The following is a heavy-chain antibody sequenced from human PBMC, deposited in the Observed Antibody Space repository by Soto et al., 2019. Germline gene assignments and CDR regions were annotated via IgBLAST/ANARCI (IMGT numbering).Heavy chain of an antibody. CDR3: AXTPWAXXXXSGALDL. V-gene: IGHV3-23*01. CDR2: LTNTDSKK. D-gene: IGHD1-26*01. CDR1: GLTLANYA. Sequence: EVQLLESGGGLAQPGGSLRLSCTASGLTLANYAMTWVRQAPGKGLQXVSTLTNTDSKKYYADSVKGRFSISRDSSKNTLYLHMNSLRVEDTAIYFCAXTPWAXXXXSGALDLWGHGTLVTVSS. J-gene: IGHJ3*01.